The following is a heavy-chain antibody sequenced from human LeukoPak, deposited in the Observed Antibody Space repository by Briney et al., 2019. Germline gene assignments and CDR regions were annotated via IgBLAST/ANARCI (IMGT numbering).Heavy chain of an antibody. CDR3: AKVGRNSSLSAFDI. CDR2: VRFDGRET. V-gene: IGHV3-30*02. CDR1: ESTFTHYD. D-gene: IGHD1-14*01. J-gene: IGHJ3*02. Sequence: PAGGSLRLSCVASESTFTHYDMHWVRQAPGKGLEWLAFVRFDGRETFYADSVNGRFTISRDNSKNTLYLQMNSLRAEDTAIYYCAKVGRNSSLSAFDIWGQGTMVTVSS.